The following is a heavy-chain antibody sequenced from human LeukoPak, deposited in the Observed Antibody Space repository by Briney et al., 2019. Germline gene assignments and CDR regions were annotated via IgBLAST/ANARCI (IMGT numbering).Heavy chain of an antibody. D-gene: IGHD3-9*01. CDR2: KNPNSGNT. Sequence: GASVKVSCKASGYTFTSYDINWVRQAPGQGLERMGWKNPNSGNTGYAQKFQGRVTMSRNTSISTAYMELSSLRSEDTAVYYCARWLGFDWLLYSNYYYGMDVWGQGTTVTVSS. CDR1: GYTFTSYD. CDR3: ARWLGFDWLLYSNYYYGMDV. V-gene: IGHV1-8*01. J-gene: IGHJ6*02.